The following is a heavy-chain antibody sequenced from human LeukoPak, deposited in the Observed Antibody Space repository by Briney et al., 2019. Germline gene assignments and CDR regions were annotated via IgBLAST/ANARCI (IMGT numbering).Heavy chain of an antibody. CDR3: ARGLEYCSGGSCYMLDY. CDR2: INPSGGST. Sequence: ASVKVSCKASGYTFTSYYMHWVRQAPGQGLEWMRIINPSGGSTSYAQKFQGRVTMTRDTSTSTVYMELSSLRSEDTAVYYCARGLEYCSGGSCYMLDYWGQGTLVTVSS. J-gene: IGHJ4*02. V-gene: IGHV1-46*01. CDR1: GYTFTSYY. D-gene: IGHD2-15*01.